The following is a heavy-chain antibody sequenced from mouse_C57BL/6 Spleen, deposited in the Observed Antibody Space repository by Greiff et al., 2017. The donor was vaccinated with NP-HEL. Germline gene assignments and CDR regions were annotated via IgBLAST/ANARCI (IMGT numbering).Heavy chain of an antibody. J-gene: IGHJ3*01. D-gene: IGHD2-13*01. CDR2: IYPGDGDT. V-gene: IGHV1-82*01. CDR3: ARHDSTGFAY. CDR1: GYAFSSSW. Sequence: VKLQQSGPELVKPGASVKISCKASGYAFSSSWMNWVKQRPGKGLEWIGRIYPGDGDTNYNGKFKGKATLTADKSSSTAYMQLSSLTSEDSAVYFCARHDSTGFAYWGQGTLVTVSA.